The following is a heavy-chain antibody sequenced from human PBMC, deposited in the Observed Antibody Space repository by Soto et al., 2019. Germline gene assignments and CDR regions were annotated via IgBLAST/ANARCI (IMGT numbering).Heavy chain of an antibody. CDR1: GYSFTNYW. CDR3: ARLETFRPPYGDYFPWMIPSPGDHNGMDV. CDR2: IDPSDSYT. Sequence: PGESLKISCKGSGYSFTNYWISWVRQMPGKGLEWMGKIDPSDSYTDYSPSFQGHVTISADKSISTAHLQWSSLKTSDTAMYYCARLETFRPPYGDYFPWMIPSPGDHNGMDVWGQGTAVTVSS. D-gene: IGHD4-17*01. J-gene: IGHJ6*02. V-gene: IGHV5-10-1*01.